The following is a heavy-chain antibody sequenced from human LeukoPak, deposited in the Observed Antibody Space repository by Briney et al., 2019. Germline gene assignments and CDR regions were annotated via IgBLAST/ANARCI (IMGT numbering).Heavy chain of an antibody. CDR1: GGSVSSGSYY. CDR3: ARDAHYGGNYYFDY. D-gene: IGHD4-23*01. J-gene: IGHJ4*02. Sequence: SETLSLTCTVSGGSVSSGSYYWSWIRQPPGKGLVWIGYIYYSGSTNYNPSLKSRVTISVDTSKNQFSLKLSSVTAADTAVYYCARDAHYGGNYYFDYWGQGTLVTVSS. CDR2: IYYSGST. V-gene: IGHV4-61*01.